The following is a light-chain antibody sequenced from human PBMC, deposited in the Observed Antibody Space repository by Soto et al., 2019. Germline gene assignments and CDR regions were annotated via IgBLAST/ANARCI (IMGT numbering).Light chain of an antibody. CDR1: QSVSNNY. CDR2: GAS. J-gene: IGKJ1*01. CDR3: QHYGNSPT. V-gene: IGKV3-20*01. Sequence: EIVLTQSPGTLSLSPRERATLSCRASQSVSNNYLAWYQQKPGQAPRLLIYGASNRATGIPDRFSGSGSGTDFTLTISRLETEDFAVYWCQHYGNSPTFGQGTKVDIK.